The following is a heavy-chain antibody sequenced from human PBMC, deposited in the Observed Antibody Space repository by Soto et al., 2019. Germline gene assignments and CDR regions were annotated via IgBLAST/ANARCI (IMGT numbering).Heavy chain of an antibody. CDR3: ARFPPYYYGSGRVGYYFDY. Sequence: SETLSLTCTVSGGSISSYYWSWIRQPPGKGLEWIGDIYYSGSTNYNPSLKSRVHISVDTAKNQFSLKLSSVTAADTAVYYWARFPPYYYGSGRVGYYFDYWGQGTLVTVSS. J-gene: IGHJ4*02. CDR2: IYYSGST. V-gene: IGHV4-59*01. D-gene: IGHD3-10*01. CDR1: GGSISSYY.